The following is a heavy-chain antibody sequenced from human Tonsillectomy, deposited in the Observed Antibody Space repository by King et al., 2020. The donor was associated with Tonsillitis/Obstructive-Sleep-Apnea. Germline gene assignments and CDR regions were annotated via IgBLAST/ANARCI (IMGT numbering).Heavy chain of an antibody. D-gene: IGHD6-6*01. Sequence: VKLVESGGVVVQPGGSLRLSCAASGFTFDDYTMHWVRQAPGQGLEWVSLISWDGGSTYYADSVKGRFTISRDNSKNSLYLQMNSLRTEDTALYYCAKDSIAAPGGYMDVWGKGTTVTVSS. CDR2: ISWDGGST. CDR3: AKDSIAAPGGYMDV. V-gene: IGHV3-43*01. J-gene: IGHJ6*03. CDR1: GFTFDDYT.